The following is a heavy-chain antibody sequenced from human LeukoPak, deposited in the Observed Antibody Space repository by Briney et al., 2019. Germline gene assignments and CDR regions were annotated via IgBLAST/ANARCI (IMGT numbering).Heavy chain of an antibody. J-gene: IGHJ6*03. CDR3: ARETAARAYYYYYYYMDV. V-gene: IGHV1-69*04. CDR1: GGTFSSYA. CDR2: IIPILGIA. Sequence: SVTVSCKASGGTFSSYAISWVRQAPGQGLEWMGRIIPILGIANYAQKFQGRVTMTRNTSISTAYMELSSLRSGDTAVYYCARETAARAYYYYYYYMDVWGKGTTVTVSS. D-gene: IGHD6-6*01.